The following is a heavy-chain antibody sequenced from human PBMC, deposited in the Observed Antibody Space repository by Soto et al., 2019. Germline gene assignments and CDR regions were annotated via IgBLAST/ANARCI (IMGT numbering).Heavy chain of an antibody. CDR3: ARGGRRSPGMDV. V-gene: IGHV4-31*03. CDR2: IYCSGST. Sequence: PSETLSLTCTVSGGSISSGGYYWSWIRQHPGKGLEWIGYIYCSGSTYYNPSLKSRVTISVDTSKNQFSLKLSSVTAADTAVYYCARGGRRSPGMDVWGQGTTVTVSS. CDR1: GGSISSGGYY. J-gene: IGHJ6*02.